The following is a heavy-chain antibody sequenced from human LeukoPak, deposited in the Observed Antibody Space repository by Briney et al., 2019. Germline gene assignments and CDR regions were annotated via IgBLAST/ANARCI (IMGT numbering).Heavy chain of an antibody. Sequence: ASVKVSCKASGYTFTGYYMHWVRQAPGQGLEWMGWINPNSGGTNYAQKFQGRVTMTRDTSISTAYMELSRLRSDDTAVYYCARGLADIATWFDPWGQGTLVTVSS. J-gene: IGHJ5*02. V-gene: IGHV1-2*02. CDR2: INPNSGGT. CDR3: ARGLADIATWFDP. D-gene: IGHD2-2*01. CDR1: GYTFTGYY.